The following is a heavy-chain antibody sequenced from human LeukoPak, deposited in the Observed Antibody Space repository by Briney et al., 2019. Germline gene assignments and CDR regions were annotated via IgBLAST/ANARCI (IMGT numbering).Heavy chain of an antibody. CDR1: GYSFTSYW. CDR3: ARQNRRGYSYAPYPDGAFDI. V-gene: IGHV5-51*01. CDR2: IYPGDSDT. Sequence: GESLKISCKGSGYSFTSYWIGWVRQLPGKGLEWMGIIYPGDSDTRYSPSFQGQVTISADKSISTAYLQWSSLKASDTAMYYCARQNRRGYSYAPYPDGAFDIWGQGTMVTVSS. J-gene: IGHJ3*02. D-gene: IGHD5-18*01.